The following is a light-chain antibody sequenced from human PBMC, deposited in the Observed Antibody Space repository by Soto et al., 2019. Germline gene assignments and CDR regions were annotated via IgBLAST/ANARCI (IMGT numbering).Light chain of an antibody. V-gene: IGKV1-5*03. CDR3: QQSYSTWT. Sequence: DIQMTQSPSTLPASVGDRVTITCRASQSISSWLAWYQQKPGKAPKLLIYKASTLKSGVPSRFSGSGSGTDSTLTISSLQPEDFATYYCQQSYSTWTFGQGTKVDIK. CDR1: QSISSW. CDR2: KAS. J-gene: IGKJ1*01.